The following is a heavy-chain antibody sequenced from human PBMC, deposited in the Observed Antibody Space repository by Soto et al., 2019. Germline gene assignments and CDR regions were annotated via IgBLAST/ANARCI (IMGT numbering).Heavy chain of an antibody. CDR3: AKMVGATLVDN. J-gene: IGHJ4*02. CDR2: IYHSGST. CDR1: GASISSTSTYDW. Sequence: QVQLQESGPGLVKPSGTLSLTCAVSGASISSTSTYDWWSWVRQPPGKGLEWIGEIYHSGSTNYTPSRKSRVTMSVDKSKNQFSLRLSSVTAADTAVYYCAKMVGATLVDNWGQGTLVTVSS. D-gene: IGHD1-26*01. V-gene: IGHV4-4*02.